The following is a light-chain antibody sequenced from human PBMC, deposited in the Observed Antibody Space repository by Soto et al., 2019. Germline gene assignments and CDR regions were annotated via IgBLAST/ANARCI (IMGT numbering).Light chain of an antibody. CDR1: QDIRGA. J-gene: IGKJ5*01. CDR3: QQFNSYPFT. Sequence: AIQVTQSPSSLSASVGDRVTITCLASQDIRGALAWYQQKPGKPPKLLIYDVSTLENGVPSRFSGDSSGTQFTLTISGLQPEDFVTYYCQQFNSYPFTFGHGTRLDIK. V-gene: IGKV1-13*02. CDR2: DVS.